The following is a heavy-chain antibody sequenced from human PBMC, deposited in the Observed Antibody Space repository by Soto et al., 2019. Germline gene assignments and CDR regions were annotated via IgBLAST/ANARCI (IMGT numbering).Heavy chain of an antibody. D-gene: IGHD3-3*02. J-gene: IGHJ6*02. Sequence: GASVKVSCKASGYTFTSYGISWVRQAPGQGLEWMGWISAYNGNTNYAQKLQGRVTMTTDTSTSTAYMELRSLRSDDTAVYYCARDSPFLEWLFGDYYGMDVWGQGTTVTVSS. CDR1: GYTFTSYG. V-gene: IGHV1-18*01. CDR2: ISAYNGNT. CDR3: ARDSPFLEWLFGDYYGMDV.